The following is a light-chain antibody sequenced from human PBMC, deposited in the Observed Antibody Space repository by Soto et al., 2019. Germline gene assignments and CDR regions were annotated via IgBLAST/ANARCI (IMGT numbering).Light chain of an antibody. CDR3: QRLNRYPTWT. J-gene: IGKJ1*01. CDR1: QGISSY. V-gene: IGKV1-9*01. Sequence: DIQLTQPPSFLSASVGDRVTITCRASQGISSYLAWYQQKPETAPKLLIYGASTLQSGVPSRFSSSGSGTEFTLTISSLQPEDFATYYCQRLNRYPTWTFGQGTKVDIK. CDR2: GAS.